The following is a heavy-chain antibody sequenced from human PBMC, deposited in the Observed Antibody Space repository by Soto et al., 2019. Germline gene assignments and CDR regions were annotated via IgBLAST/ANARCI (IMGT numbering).Heavy chain of an antibody. CDR1: GFTVSSNY. CDR2: IYSGGST. Sequence: GGSLRLSCAASGFTVSSNYMSWVRQAPGKGLEWVSVIYSGGSTYYADSVKGRFTISRDNSKNTLYLQMNSLRAEDTAVYYCARAKRISWFIDYWGQGTLVTVSS. CDR3: ARAKRISWFIDY. J-gene: IGHJ4*02. D-gene: IGHD6-13*01. V-gene: IGHV3-53*01.